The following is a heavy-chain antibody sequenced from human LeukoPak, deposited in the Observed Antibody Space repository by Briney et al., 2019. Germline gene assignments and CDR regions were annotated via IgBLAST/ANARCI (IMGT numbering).Heavy chain of an antibody. CDR1: GYSFNSQG. J-gene: IGHJ4*02. Sequence: ASVKVSCKASGYSFNSQGMNWVRQAPGQGLEWMGWINPNSGGTNYAQKFQGRVTMTRDTSISTAYMELSRLRSDDTAVYYCARGGTAIAAADYWGQGTLVTVSS. CDR3: ARGGTAIAAADY. V-gene: IGHV1-2*02. CDR2: INPNSGGT. D-gene: IGHD6-13*01.